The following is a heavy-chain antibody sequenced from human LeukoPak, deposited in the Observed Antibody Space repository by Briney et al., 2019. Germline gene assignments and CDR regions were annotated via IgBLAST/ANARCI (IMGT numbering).Heavy chain of an antibody. CDR1: GFTFDDYA. D-gene: IGHD1-14*01. Sequence: GGSLRLSCAASGFTFDDYALHWVRQAPGKGLEWVSLISGDGGSTYYADSVKGRFTISRDNSKNSLYLQMNSLRTEDTALYYCAKDRVLADNRASYGMDVWGQGTMVTVSS. V-gene: IGHV3-43*02. CDR3: AKDRVLADNRASYGMDV. CDR2: ISGDGGST. J-gene: IGHJ6*02.